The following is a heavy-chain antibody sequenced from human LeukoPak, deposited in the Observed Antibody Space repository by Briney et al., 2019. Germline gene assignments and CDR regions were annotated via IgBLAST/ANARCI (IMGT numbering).Heavy chain of an antibody. V-gene: IGHV1-18*01. J-gene: IGHJ4*02. D-gene: IGHD1/OR15-1a*01. CDR2: ISAYNGYT. Sequence: GASVTVSCKTSVYTFTTYDINWVRQAPGQGLEWMGRISAYNGYTNYGQKFQGRVTMTTDTSTNTAYMELRSLRSDDTAVYYCARVGTGTRSFDSWGQGTLVTVSS. CDR3: ARVGTGTRSFDS. CDR1: VYTFTTYD.